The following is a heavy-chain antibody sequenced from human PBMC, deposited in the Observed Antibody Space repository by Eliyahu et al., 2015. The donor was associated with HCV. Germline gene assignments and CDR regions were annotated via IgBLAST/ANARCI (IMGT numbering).Heavy chain of an antibody. D-gene: IGHD5-24*01. J-gene: IGHJ4*02. CDR1: GFXXSDSY. CDR3: ATRVNFEY. V-gene: IGHV3-11*01. Sequence: QMYLVEXGGGLVKPGGSLRLXCTATGFXXSDSYVSWXREAPGKGXEWISYISPSGDTIHYADSVSGRFTISRDNAKNSVFLQMNSLRAEDTAVYYCATRVNFEYWGQGTLVTVSS. CDR2: ISPSGDTI.